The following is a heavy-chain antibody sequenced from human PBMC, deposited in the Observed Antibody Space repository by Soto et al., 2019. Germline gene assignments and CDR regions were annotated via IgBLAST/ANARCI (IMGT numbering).Heavy chain of an antibody. CDR1: GQSFSGHS. D-gene: IGHD1-1*01. V-gene: IGHV4-34*01. Sequence: QVQLQQWGAGLVKPSETLSLSCAVYGQSFSGHSWAWIRQPPGKGLEWIGEINESGSTYYNPSLKSRVTISTDTSKIQFSLKLSSVSAADTAAYFCARGSGIVALPGELEDVKYDYRGQGTLVDVAS. J-gene: IGHJ4*02. CDR2: INESGST. CDR3: ARGSGIVALPGELEDVKYDY.